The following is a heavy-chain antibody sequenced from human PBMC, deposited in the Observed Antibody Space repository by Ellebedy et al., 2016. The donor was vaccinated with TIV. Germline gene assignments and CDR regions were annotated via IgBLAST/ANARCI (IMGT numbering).Heavy chain of an antibody. CDR3: VKDSGAAAGGDALAF. CDR2: ISWDARFT. CDR1: GFTFSSYA. Sequence: GESLKISCTASGFTFSSYAMSWVRQSPERGLEWLALISWDARFTHYADFVQGRFSISRDNSKNSVYLQMNSLKTEDDAFYYCVKDSGAAAGGDALAFWGQGAKVTLSS. V-gene: IGHV3-43*01. D-gene: IGHD2-21*02. J-gene: IGHJ3*01.